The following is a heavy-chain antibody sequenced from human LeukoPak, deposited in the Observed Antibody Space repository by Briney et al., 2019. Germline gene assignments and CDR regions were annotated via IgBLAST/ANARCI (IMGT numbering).Heavy chain of an antibody. V-gene: IGHV4-34*01. CDR1: GGSFSGYY. CDR3: ARGYCSSTSCYVDY. J-gene: IGHJ4*02. Sequence: SETLSLTCAVYGGSFSGYYWSWIRQPPGKGLEWIGEINHSGSTNYNPYLKSRVTISVDTSKNQLSLKLSSVTAADTAVYYCARGYCSSTSCYVDYWGQGTLVTVSS. D-gene: IGHD2-2*01. CDR2: INHSGST.